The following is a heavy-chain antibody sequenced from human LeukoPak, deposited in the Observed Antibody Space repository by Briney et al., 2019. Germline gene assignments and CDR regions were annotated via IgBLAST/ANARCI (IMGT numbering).Heavy chain of an antibody. D-gene: IGHD2-8*01. CDR3: ARALPYGPFDY. CDR2: IYYSGST. V-gene: IGHV4-31*03. CDR1: GGSISSGGYY. Sequence: SENLSLTCTVSGGSISSGGYYWRWIRQHPGKGLEWIGYIYYSGSTYYNPSLKSRVTISVDTSKNQFSLKLSSVTAADTAVYYCARALPYGPFDYWGQGTLVTVSS. J-gene: IGHJ4*02.